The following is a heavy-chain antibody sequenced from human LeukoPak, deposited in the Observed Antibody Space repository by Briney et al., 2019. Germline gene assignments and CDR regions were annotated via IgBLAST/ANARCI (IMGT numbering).Heavy chain of an antibody. V-gene: IGHV3-33*01. CDR1: GFTFSSYA. D-gene: IGHD6-19*01. CDR3: ARSYRSGRYYFDY. J-gene: IGHJ4*02. CDR2: IWNDGSIK. Sequence: GRSLRLSCAASGFTFSSYAMHCVRQAPGKGLEGVAVIWNDGSIKYNAGFVKDRFTISRDTSKHTLYLQMNSLRAEDTAVYYCARSYRSGRYYFDYWGQGALVTVSS.